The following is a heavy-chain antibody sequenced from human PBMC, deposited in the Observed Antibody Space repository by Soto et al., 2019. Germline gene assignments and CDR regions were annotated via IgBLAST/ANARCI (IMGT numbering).Heavy chain of an antibody. V-gene: IGHV4-59*01. J-gene: IGHJ5*02. Sequence: SDFLSLTYIHSGFAIRNFYWSGRREPPGWGLAWLGHIFYSGSTNYNPAFKSRVTISVDTSKSQFSLKLSSVTAADTAVYYCAKDSGYNYGYFRWFDPWGQGTLVTVSS. CDR2: IFYSGST. CDR1: GFAIRNFY. CDR3: AKDSGYNYGYFRWFDP. D-gene: IGHD5-18*01.